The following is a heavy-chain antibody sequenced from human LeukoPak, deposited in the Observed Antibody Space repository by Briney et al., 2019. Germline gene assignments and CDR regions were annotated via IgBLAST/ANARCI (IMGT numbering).Heavy chain of an antibody. Sequence: SETLSLTCAVSGGSISSNNWWGWVRQPPGKGLEWIGEIYHSGSTYYNPSLKSRVTISVDRSKNQFSLKLSSVTAADTAVYYCARGITIFGVAVYYFDYWGQGTLVTVSS. CDR2: IYHSGST. CDR1: GGSISSNNW. V-gene: IGHV4-4*02. CDR3: ARGITIFGVAVYYFDY. D-gene: IGHD3-3*01. J-gene: IGHJ4*02.